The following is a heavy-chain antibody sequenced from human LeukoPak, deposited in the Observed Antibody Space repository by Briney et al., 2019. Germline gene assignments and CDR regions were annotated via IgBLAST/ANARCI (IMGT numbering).Heavy chain of an antibody. CDR3: ARHDSSSWYVWLVDY. V-gene: IGHV5-51*01. Sequence: GESLKISCKGSGYSFTSYWIGWVRQMPGKGLEWMGIIYPGESDTRYSQSFQGQVTISADKSISTAYLQWSSLKASDTAMYYCARHDSSSWYVWLVDYWGQGTLVTVSS. CDR2: IYPGESDT. J-gene: IGHJ4*02. D-gene: IGHD6-13*01. CDR1: GYSFTSYW.